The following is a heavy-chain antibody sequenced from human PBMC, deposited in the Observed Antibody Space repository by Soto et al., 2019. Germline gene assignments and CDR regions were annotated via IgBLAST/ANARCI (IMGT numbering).Heavy chain of an antibody. CDR2: INHSGST. D-gene: IGHD3-10*01. CDR3: ARALVGSGSSGSYYPHRYYYYYYGMDV. V-gene: IGHV4-34*01. CDR1: GGSFSGYY. J-gene: IGHJ6*02. Sequence: SETLSLTCAVYGGSFSGYYWSWIRQPPGKGLEWIGEINHSGSTNYNPSLKSRVTISVDTSKNRFSLKLSSVTAADTAVYYCARALVGSGSSGSYYPHRYYYYYYGMDVWGQGTTVTVSS.